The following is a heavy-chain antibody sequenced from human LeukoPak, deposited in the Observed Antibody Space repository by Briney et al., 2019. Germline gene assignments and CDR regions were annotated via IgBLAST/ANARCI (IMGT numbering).Heavy chain of an antibody. D-gene: IGHD2-2*01. Sequence: TGGSLRLSCTASGFTFSSYAMSWVRQAPGKGLEWVSAISVCLCTTYSADSVKGLFTISRDNSKNTLYVQMNSLRADDTAVYYCARGAPVVSTSFNWFDPWGQGTLVTVSS. CDR2: ISVCLCTT. V-gene: IGHV3-23*01. CDR3: ARGAPVVSTSFNWFDP. J-gene: IGHJ5*02. CDR1: GFTFSSYA.